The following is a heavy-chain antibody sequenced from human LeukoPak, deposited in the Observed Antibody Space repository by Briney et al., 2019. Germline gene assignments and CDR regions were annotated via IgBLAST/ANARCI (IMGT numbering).Heavy chain of an antibody. D-gene: IGHD6-19*01. CDR3: AIARIAVAGYFDY. V-gene: IGHV1-2*02. CDR2: INPNSGGT. Sequence: ASVKVSCKASGYTFTGYYMHWVRQAPGQGLEWMGWINPNSGGTNYAQKFQGRVTMTRDTSISTAYMELSRLRSDDTAVYYCAIARIAVAGYFDYWGLGTLVTVSS. CDR1: GYTFTGYY. J-gene: IGHJ4*02.